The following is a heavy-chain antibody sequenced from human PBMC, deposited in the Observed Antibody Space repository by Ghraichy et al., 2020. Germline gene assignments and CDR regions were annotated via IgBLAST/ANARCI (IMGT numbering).Heavy chain of an antibody. D-gene: IGHD5-24*01. Sequence: SETLSLTCAVYGGSFSGYYWSWVRQPPGKGLEWIGEINLGGSINYTPSLKSRVTISVDTSKNQFSLKMNSVTAADTAVYYCATRERDGDPDYWGQGTLVTVSS. J-gene: IGHJ4*02. CDR3: ATRERDGDPDY. CDR1: GGSFSGYY. V-gene: IGHV4-34*01. CDR2: INLGGSI.